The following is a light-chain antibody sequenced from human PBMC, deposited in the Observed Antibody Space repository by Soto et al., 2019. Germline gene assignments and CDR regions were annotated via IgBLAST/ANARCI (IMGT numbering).Light chain of an antibody. CDR1: QSVSRS. V-gene: IGKV3-11*01. Sequence: EIVLTQSPATLSLSPGDRAVLSCRASQSVSRSLTWYQHKPGQAPRLLIYDASTRATGIPRRFSGSGSGTDFTLTIGGLEPEDFAVYYCRQRSNRFGGGTKVEIK. CDR2: DAS. J-gene: IGKJ4*01. CDR3: RQRSNR.